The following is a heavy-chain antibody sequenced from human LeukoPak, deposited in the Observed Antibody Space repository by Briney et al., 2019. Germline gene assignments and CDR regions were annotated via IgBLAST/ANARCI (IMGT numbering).Heavy chain of an antibody. CDR1: GGSFSGYY. D-gene: IGHD6-13*01. Sequence: PSETLSLTCAVYGGSFSGYYWSWIRQPPGKGLEWIGEINHSGSTNYNPSLKSRVTISVDTSKNQFSLKLSSVTAADTAVYYCARGFIRYSSSWYMGAAGSYMDVWGKGTTVTVSS. CDR3: ARGFIRYSSSWYMGAAGSYMDV. CDR2: INHSGST. J-gene: IGHJ6*03. V-gene: IGHV4-34*01.